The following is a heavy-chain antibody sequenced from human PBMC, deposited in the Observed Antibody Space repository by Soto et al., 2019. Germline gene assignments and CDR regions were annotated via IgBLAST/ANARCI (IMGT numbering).Heavy chain of an antibody. CDR1: GFTFSSYS. D-gene: IGHD5-18*01. V-gene: IGHV3-48*01. Sequence: AGGSLRLSCAASGFTFSSYSINWVRQAPGEGLEWVSYISSSSSTIYYADSVKGRFTISRDNAKNSLYLQMNSLRAEDTAVYYCARDTAMVIDYYYYYMDVWGKGTTVTVSS. CDR2: ISSSSSTI. CDR3: ARDTAMVIDYYYYYMDV. J-gene: IGHJ6*03.